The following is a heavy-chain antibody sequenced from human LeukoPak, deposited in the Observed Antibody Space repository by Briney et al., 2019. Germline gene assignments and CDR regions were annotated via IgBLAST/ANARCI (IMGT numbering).Heavy chain of an antibody. J-gene: IGHJ4*02. Sequence: SETLSLTCTVSGGSISSSNYYWGWIRQPPGKGLEWIGTIYYSGSTYYNPSLKSRITISVDTSKNQFSLKMRSVTAADTAVYYCARLLAAAGNSSRRWRRGSGPFDYWGQGTLVTVSS. V-gene: IGHV4-39*07. CDR1: GGSISSSNYY. CDR3: ARLLAAAGNSSRRWRRGSGPFDY. CDR2: IYYSGST. D-gene: IGHD6-13*01.